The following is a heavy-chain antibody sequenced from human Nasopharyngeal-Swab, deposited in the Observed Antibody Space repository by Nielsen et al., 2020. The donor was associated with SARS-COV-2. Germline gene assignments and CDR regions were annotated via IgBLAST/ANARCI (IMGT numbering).Heavy chain of an antibody. CDR2: ISGGGGST. Sequence: GESLKISCAASGFTFRNYGMGWVRQAPGKGLEWVSGISGGGGSTYYADSVKGRFTISRDNYNSKNTVDLQMNSLRAEDTAVYYCARFPRYDLYSFQSEYFQNWGQGTLVTVSS. V-gene: IGHV3-23*01. D-gene: IGHD3-3*01. J-gene: IGHJ1*01. CDR1: GFTFRNYG. CDR3: ARFPRYDLYSFQSEYFQN.